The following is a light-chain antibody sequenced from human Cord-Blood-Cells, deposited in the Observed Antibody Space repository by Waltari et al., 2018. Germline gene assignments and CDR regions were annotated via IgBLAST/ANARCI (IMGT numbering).Light chain of an antibody. V-gene: IGKV4-1*01. J-gene: IGKJ1*01. CDR2: WAS. CDR3: QQYYTTPS. Sequence: DIVMTQSPDSLAASLGERAIINRKSTQSLLFSSNNFNYLAWYQHKPGQPPKLLIYWASTRESGVPDRFSGSGSGTDFTLTISSLQAEDVAVYYCQQYYTTPSFGQGTKVEIK. CDR1: QSLLFSSNNFNY.